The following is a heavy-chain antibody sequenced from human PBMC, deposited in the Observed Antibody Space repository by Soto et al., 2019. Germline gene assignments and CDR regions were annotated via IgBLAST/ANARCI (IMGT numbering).Heavy chain of an antibody. Sequence: SETLSLTCAVSGGSISSANWWTWVRQPPGKGLEWIGEIYHGGSTSYNPSLKSRVTLSLDKFKNHFSLNLTSVTAADTAVYYCARLSFSYGVDVWGQGTTVTVSS. CDR2: IYHGGST. CDR3: ARLSFSYGVDV. J-gene: IGHJ6*02. CDR1: GGSISSANW. V-gene: IGHV4-4*02.